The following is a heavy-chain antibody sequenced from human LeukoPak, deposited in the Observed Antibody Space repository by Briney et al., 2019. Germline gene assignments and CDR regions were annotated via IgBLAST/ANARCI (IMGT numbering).Heavy chain of an antibody. J-gene: IGHJ4*02. V-gene: IGHV5-51*01. Sequence: GESLKISCKGSGYSFTSYWIGWVRQMPGKGLEWMGIIYPGDSDTRYSPSFQGQVTISADKSISTAYLQWSSLKASDTAMYYCARAPYDYGDYGHFDYWGQGTLVTVSS. D-gene: IGHD4-17*01. CDR1: GYSFTSYW. CDR2: IYPGDSDT. CDR3: ARAPYDYGDYGHFDY.